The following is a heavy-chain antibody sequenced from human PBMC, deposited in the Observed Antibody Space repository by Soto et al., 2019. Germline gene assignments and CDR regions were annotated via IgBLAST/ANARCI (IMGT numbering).Heavy chain of an antibody. CDR2: IIPLFGTT. CDR1: GGTFSTYT. CDR3: ARRLDDRADEGFDV. D-gene: IGHD3-16*01. J-gene: IGHJ3*01. Sequence: QVHLVQSRAEVRKPGSSVKVSCKTSGGTFSTYTIYWVRQAPGQGLEWMGRIIPLFGTTRYAQNFQDRVTITAEESTSTTYMELSSLRAEDTALYYCARRLDDRADEGFDVWGEGTAVTVSA. V-gene: IGHV1-69*18.